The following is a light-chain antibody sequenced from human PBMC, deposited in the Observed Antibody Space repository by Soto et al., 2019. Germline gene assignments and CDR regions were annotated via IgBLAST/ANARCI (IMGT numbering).Light chain of an antibody. Sequence: QSVLTQSPSVSGTPGQRVTMSCSGSTSNIGNNPVNWYQQSPGTAPKLLMYGNSNRPSGVPDRFSGSKSGTSASLAITGLQAEDEADYYCQSYDSSLSGVVFGGGTKLTVL. CDR1: TSNIGNNP. V-gene: IGLV1-40*01. CDR3: QSYDSSLSGVV. CDR2: GNS. J-gene: IGLJ2*01.